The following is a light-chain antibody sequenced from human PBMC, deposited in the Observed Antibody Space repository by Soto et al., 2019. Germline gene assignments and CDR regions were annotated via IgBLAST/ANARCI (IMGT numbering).Light chain of an antibody. CDR2: SNK. CDR1: SSNIGSNT. V-gene: IGLV1-44*01. CDR3: AAWDDSLNVRYV. Sequence: QSVLTQPPSASGTPGQRVTNSCSGSSSNIGSNTVNWYQQLPGTAPKLLLYSNKQRPSGVPDRFSASKPGTSASLAISGLQSEDEADYYCAAWDDSLNVRYVFGTGTKVTVL. J-gene: IGLJ1*01.